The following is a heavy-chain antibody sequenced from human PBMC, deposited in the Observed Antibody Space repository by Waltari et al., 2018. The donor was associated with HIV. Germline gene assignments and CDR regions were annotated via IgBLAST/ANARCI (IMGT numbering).Heavy chain of an antibody. CDR1: GGSFSGCY. D-gene: IGHD6-13*01. CDR2: INYRGST. J-gene: IGHJ4*02. V-gene: IGHV4-34*01. CDR3: AGQGQQLVHF. Sequence: VQLQQWGAGLLNPSETLSLTCAVYGGSFSGCYWTWIRQSPGKGLEWIGEINYRGSTNYNPSLESRVTISLDTSKSQFSLNLTSVTAADMAVYYCAGQGQQLVHFWGQGTLVTV.